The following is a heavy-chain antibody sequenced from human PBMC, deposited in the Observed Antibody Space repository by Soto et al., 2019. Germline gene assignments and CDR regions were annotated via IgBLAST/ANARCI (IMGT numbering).Heavy chain of an antibody. V-gene: IGHV1-2*02. CDR3: ARERYQVISDGMDV. CDR2: INPETGAT. Sequence: QVQLVQSGADVKTPGASVRVSCKASGYTFTGYYVHWVREAPGQGLEWMGWINPETGATSYAQKFQGRVTLSRDTSINTADLELSSLRCDDAAVYFCARERYQVISDGMDVWGQGTTVTVSS. CDR1: GYTFTGYY. D-gene: IGHD2-2*01. J-gene: IGHJ6*02.